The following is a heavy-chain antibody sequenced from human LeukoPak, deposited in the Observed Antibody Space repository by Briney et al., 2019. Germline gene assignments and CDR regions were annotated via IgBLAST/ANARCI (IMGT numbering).Heavy chain of an antibody. J-gene: IGHJ6*02. D-gene: IGHD3-10*01. V-gene: IGHV3-33*01. CDR2: IWYDGGNK. Sequence: GGSLRLSCAASGYSLSNYGMHWVRQAPGKGLEWVAVIWYDGGNKYYGDSVKGRFTIARDTSKNTMYLQMNSLRAEDTAVYYCARDRRYGSGSGSRYYGMDVWGQGTTVTVSS. CDR3: ARDRRYGSGSGSRYYGMDV. CDR1: GYSLSNYG.